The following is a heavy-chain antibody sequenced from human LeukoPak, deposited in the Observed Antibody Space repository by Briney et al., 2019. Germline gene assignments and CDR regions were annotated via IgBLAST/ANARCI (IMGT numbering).Heavy chain of an antibody. D-gene: IGHD6-13*01. Sequence: ASVKVSCKASGYTFTSYGISWVRQAPGQGLEWMGWINPNSGGTNYAQKFQGRVTMTRDTSISTAYMELSRLRSDDTAVYYCARTRRAAAGTSGFDYWGQGTLVTVSS. CDR1: GYTFTSYG. J-gene: IGHJ4*02. CDR2: INPNSGGT. CDR3: ARTRRAAAGTSGFDY. V-gene: IGHV1-2*02.